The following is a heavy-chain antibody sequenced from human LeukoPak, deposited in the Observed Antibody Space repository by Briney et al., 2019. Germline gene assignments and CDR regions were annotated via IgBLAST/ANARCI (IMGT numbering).Heavy chain of an antibody. CDR3: ARDRGASLGGHFDY. Sequence: LSLTCTVSGGSISSCGYYWSWIRQAPGKGLEWVSYISNSGSYTNYPDSVKGRFTISRDNAKNSLYLQMNSLRDENPDVYYCARDRGASLGGHFDYWGQGTLVTVSS. V-gene: IGHV3-11*05. CDR1: GGSISSCGYY. CDR2: ISNSGSYT. D-gene: IGHD1-26*01. J-gene: IGHJ4*02.